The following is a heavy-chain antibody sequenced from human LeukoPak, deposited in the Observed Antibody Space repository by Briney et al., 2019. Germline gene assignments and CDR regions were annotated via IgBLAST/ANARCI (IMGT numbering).Heavy chain of an antibody. CDR2: IYSGGST. CDR1: RFTVSSNY. Sequence: GGSLRLSCAASRFTVSSNYMSWVRQAPGKGLEWVSVIYSGGSTYYADSVKGRFTISRDNPKNTLYLQMNSLRAEDTAVYYRARCRPVWGSSSGLPFAYWGKEPWSPSPQ. V-gene: IGHV3-66*02. CDR3: ARCRPVWGSSSGLPFAY. J-gene: IGHJ4*01. D-gene: IGHD6-6*01.